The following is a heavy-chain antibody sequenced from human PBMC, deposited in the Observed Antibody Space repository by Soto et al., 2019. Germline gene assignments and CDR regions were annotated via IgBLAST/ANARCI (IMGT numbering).Heavy chain of an antibody. D-gene: IGHD3-3*01. Sequence: GGSASLSGAASGLPFSGHFMHWVRPAPGKGLAWVSRINSDGSRTRYAGSVKGRFTISRGHAKNTLYPQTNSLRAEDTAVYYCAREAADFWSVYSPRPYRMDVWGQASKVTVSS. CDR2: INSDGSRT. CDR1: GLPFSGHF. V-gene: IGHV3-74*01. J-gene: IGHJ6*02. CDR3: AREAADFWSVYSPRPYRMDV.